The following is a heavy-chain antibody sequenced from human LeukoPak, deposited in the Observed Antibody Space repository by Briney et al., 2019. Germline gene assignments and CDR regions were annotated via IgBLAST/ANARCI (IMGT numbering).Heavy chain of an antibody. D-gene: IGHD6-13*01. V-gene: IGHV3-30*03. CDR3: ARDSSPYSSSWYFVY. CDR2: ISYDGSNK. J-gene: IGHJ4*02. Sequence: GGSLRLSCAASGFTFSSYSMNWVRQAPGKGLEWVALISYDGSNKYYADSVKGRFTISRDNSKNTLYLQMNSLRAEDTAVYYCARDSSPYSSSWYFVYWGQGTLVTVSS. CDR1: GFTFSSYS.